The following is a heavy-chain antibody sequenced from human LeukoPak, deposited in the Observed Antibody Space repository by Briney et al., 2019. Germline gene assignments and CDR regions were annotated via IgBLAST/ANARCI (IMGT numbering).Heavy chain of an antibody. D-gene: IGHD6-19*01. Sequence: GGSLRLSCAASGFTFSSYGMSWVRQAPGKGLEWVSSISSSSSYIYYADSVKGRFTISRDNAKNSLYLQMNSLRAEDTAVYYCATVAGNFDYWGQGTLVTVSS. J-gene: IGHJ4*02. CDR3: ATVAGNFDY. CDR1: GFTFSSYG. CDR2: ISSSSSYI. V-gene: IGHV3-21*01.